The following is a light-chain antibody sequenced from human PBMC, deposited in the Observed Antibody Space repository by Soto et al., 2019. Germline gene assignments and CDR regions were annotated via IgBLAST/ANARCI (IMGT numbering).Light chain of an antibody. J-gene: IGKJ3*01. V-gene: IGKV3-20*01. CDR2: GAS. CDR1: QSVSRNY. CDR3: HHYGDSPIYT. Sequence: EIVLTQSPGTLSLSPGATATLSCRASQSVSRNYLAWFQQKPGQTPRLLIHGASSRAAGTPGRFSGSGSGTDFTLTISRLEPEDFAVYYCHHYGDSPIYTFGPGTKVDIK.